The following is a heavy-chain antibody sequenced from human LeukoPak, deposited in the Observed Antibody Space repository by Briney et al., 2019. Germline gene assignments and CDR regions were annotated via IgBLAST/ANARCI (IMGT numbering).Heavy chain of an antibody. Sequence: SVKVSCKASGGTFSSYAISWVRQAPGQGLEWMRRIIPIFGTANYAQKFQGRVTITTDESTSTAYMALSSLRSEDTAVYYCARDSSGYTFGSFDYWGQGTLVTVSS. CDR1: GGTFSSYA. CDR3: ARDSSGYTFGSFDY. J-gene: IGHJ4*02. CDR2: IIPIFGTA. V-gene: IGHV1-69*05. D-gene: IGHD3-22*01.